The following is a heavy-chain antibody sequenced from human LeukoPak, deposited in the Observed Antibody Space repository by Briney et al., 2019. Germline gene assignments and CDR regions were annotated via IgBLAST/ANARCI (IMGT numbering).Heavy chain of an antibody. CDR3: ARDDGSRSYSVY. Sequence: SGTLSLTCTVSGGSINSYYWSWIRQPPGKGLEWIGYIYYSGSTNYNPSLKSRVTISVDTSKTQFSLKLSSVSAADTAVYYCARDDGSRSYSVYWGQGTLVTVSS. CDR2: IYYSGST. V-gene: IGHV4-59*01. D-gene: IGHD1-26*01. J-gene: IGHJ4*02. CDR1: GGSINSYY.